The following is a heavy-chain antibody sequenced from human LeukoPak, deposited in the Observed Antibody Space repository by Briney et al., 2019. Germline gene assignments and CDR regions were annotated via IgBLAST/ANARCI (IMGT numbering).Heavy chain of an antibody. CDR3: ARGPNLRFLEWLPSYGMDV. V-gene: IGHV4-30-4*01. CDR1: GGSISGGDYY. J-gene: IGHJ6*02. D-gene: IGHD3-3*01. CDR2: IYYSGST. Sequence: SQTLSLTCTVSGGSISGGDYYWSWIRQPPGKGLEWIGYIYYSGSTYYNPSLKSRVTISVDTSKNQFSLKLSSVTAADTAVYYCARGPNLRFLEWLPSYGMDVWGQGTTVTVSS.